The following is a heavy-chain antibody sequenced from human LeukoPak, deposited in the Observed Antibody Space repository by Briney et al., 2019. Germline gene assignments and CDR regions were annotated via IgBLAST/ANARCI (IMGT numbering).Heavy chain of an antibody. V-gene: IGHV4-34*01. J-gene: IGHJ4*02. CDR1: GGSFSGYY. D-gene: IGHD5-12*01. CDR3: ARVAEMATITSYFDY. Sequence: PSETLSLTRAVYGGSFSGYYWSWIRQPPGKGLEWIGEINHSGSTNYNPSLKSRVTISVDTSKNQFSLKPSSVTAADTAVYYCARVAEMATITSYFDYWGQGTLVTVSS. CDR2: INHSGST.